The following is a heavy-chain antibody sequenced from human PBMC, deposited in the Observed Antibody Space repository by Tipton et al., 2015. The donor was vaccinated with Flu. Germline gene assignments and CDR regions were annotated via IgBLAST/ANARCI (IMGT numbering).Heavy chain of an antibody. V-gene: IGHV3-33*01. Sequence: SGFTFGSYGMHWVRQAPGKGLEWVAGMWFDGSNTYYVDSVKGRFTISRDNPKNTLYLQMNRLRAEDTAKYYCAREWLDYYFDYWGQGTLVTVSS. CDR2: MWFDGSNT. CDR1: GFTFGSYG. D-gene: IGHD6-19*01. J-gene: IGHJ4*02. CDR3: AREWLDYYFDY.